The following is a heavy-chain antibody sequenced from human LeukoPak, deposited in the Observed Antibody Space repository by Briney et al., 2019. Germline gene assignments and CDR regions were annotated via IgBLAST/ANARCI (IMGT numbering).Heavy chain of an antibody. Sequence: SETLSLTCAVYGGSFSGYYWSWIRQPPGKGLEWIGYIYYSGSTYYNPSLKSRVTISVDTSKNQFSLKLSSVTAADTAVYYCARAGLAAAGTHYYYGMDVWGQGTTVTVSS. J-gene: IGHJ6*02. D-gene: IGHD6-13*01. CDR2: IYYSGST. CDR1: GGSFSGYY. CDR3: ARAGLAAAGTHYYYGMDV. V-gene: IGHV4-30-4*08.